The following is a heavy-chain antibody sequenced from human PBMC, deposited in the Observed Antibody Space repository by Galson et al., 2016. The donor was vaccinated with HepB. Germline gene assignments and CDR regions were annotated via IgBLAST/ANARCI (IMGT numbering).Heavy chain of an antibody. CDR1: GFSLSTRGMA. D-gene: IGHD1-14*01. Sequence: PALVKPTQTLTLTCTFSGFSLSTRGMAVGWIRQPPGTALQSLPLFYWDDDEPHSPSLKNRTTITKDTSKNQVGLTMTNMEPVDTATYYRAHRSVVSGSYFDLWGRGTVVTVSS. V-gene: IGHV2-5*02. CDR2: FYWDDDE. J-gene: IGHJ2*01. CDR3: AHRSVVSGSYFDL.